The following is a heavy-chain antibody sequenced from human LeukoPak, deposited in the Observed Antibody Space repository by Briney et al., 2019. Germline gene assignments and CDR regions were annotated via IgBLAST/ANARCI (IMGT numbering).Heavy chain of an antibody. V-gene: IGHV3-23*01. Sequence: GGSLRLSCAASGFTFSNYAMSWVRRAPGKGLEWVSVISGSGGSTYYADSVKGQFTIFRDNSKNTVYLQMNSLRADDTAVYYCAKGDTGMVRRYYFDYWGQGTLVTVSS. D-gene: IGHD5-18*01. CDR3: AKGDTGMVRRYYFDY. CDR1: GFTFSNYA. CDR2: ISGSGGST. J-gene: IGHJ4*02.